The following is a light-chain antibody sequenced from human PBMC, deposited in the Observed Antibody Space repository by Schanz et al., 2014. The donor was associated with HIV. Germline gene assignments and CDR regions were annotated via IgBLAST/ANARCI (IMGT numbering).Light chain of an antibody. J-gene: IGLJ3*02. V-gene: IGLV1-44*01. Sequence: QSVLTQPPSVSGAPGQRVTISCSGSRSNIGRNTVNWYQQLPRTAPKLLIYSNNQRPSGVPDRFSGSKSGTSASLAISGLQSEDEADYYCQSYDRSLRASVFGGGTKLTVL. CDR2: SNN. CDR3: QSYDRSLRASV. CDR1: RSNIGRNT.